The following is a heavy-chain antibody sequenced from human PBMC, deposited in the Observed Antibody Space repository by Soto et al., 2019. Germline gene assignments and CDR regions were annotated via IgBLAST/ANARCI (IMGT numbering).Heavy chain of an antibody. CDR2: IWDDGSNK. V-gene: IGHV3-33*01. D-gene: IGHD2-15*01. CDR3: AREAGYCSGRSCYSRRNWFDP. J-gene: IGHJ5*02. Sequence: QVQLVESGGGVVQPGRSLRLSCAASGFTFSSYGMHWVRQAPGKGLEWVAVIWDDGSNKYYADSVKGRFTISRDNSKNALYLQMNSLRAEDTAVYYCAREAGYCSGRSCYSRRNWFDPWGQGTLVTVSS. CDR1: GFTFSSYG.